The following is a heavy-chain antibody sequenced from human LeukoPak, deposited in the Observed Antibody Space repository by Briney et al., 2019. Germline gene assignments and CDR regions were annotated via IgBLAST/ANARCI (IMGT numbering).Heavy chain of an antibody. CDR3: ARESIVVVPAASIALPSYWYFDL. J-gene: IGHJ2*01. Sequence: GRSLRLSCAASGFTFSSYAMHWVRQAPGKGLEWVSYISSSGSTIYYADSVKGRFTISRDNAKNSLYLQMNSLRAEDTAVYYCARESIVVVPAASIALPSYWYFDLWGRGTLVTVSS. CDR2: ISSSGSTI. V-gene: IGHV3-48*04. CDR1: GFTFSSYA. D-gene: IGHD2-2*01.